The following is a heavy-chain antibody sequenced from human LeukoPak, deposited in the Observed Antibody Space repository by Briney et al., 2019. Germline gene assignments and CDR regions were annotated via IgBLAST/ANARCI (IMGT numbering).Heavy chain of an antibody. CDR1: GFTFAIHA. V-gene: IGHV3-33*08. Sequence: GGSLRLSCAASGFTFAIHAMHWVRQAPGKGLEWAAVIWYDGSNKYYADSVKGRFTISRDNSKNTLYLQMNSLRAEDTAVYYCARQYSGYEDGMDVWGQGTTVTVSS. D-gene: IGHD5-12*01. CDR3: ARQYSGYEDGMDV. J-gene: IGHJ6*02. CDR2: IWYDGSNK.